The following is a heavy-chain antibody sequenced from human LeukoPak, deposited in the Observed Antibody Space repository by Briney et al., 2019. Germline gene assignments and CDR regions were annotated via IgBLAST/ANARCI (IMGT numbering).Heavy chain of an antibody. Sequence: GGSLRLSCAASGFPFSSYGMHWVRPAPGKGLEWVAVISYDGSNKYYADSVKGRFTISRDNSKNTLYLQMNSLRAEDTAVYYCAKDHTPQWLASGLDYWGQGTLVTVSS. CDR1: GFPFSSYG. CDR3: AKDHTPQWLASGLDY. D-gene: IGHD6-19*01. CDR2: ISYDGSNK. V-gene: IGHV3-30*18. J-gene: IGHJ4*02.